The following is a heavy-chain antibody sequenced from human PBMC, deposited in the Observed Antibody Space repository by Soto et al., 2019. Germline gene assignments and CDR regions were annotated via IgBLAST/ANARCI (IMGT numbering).Heavy chain of an antibody. CDR2: IYYSGST. CDR3: ARRYGYSFDY. V-gene: IGHV4-59*08. Sequence: QVQLQESGPGLVKPSETLSLTCTVSGGSISSYYWSWIRQPPGKGLEWIGYIYYSGSTNYNPSLKSRVPISVDPSKNQFSLKLISVTAADTAVYYCARRYGYSFDYWGQGTLVTVSS. D-gene: IGHD1-1*01. CDR1: GGSISSYY. J-gene: IGHJ4*02.